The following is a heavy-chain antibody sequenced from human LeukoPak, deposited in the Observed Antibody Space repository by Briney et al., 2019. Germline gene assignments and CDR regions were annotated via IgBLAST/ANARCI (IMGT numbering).Heavy chain of an antibody. D-gene: IGHD2-2*01. Sequence: ASVKVSCKASGYTFTSYAMNWVRQAPGQGLEWMGWINTNTGNPTYAQGFTGRFVFSLDTSVSTAYLQISSLRAEDTAVYYCAREKENTRYKGRDAFDIWGQGTMVTVSS. V-gene: IGHV7-4-1*02. CDR3: AREKENTRYKGRDAFDI. CDR1: GYTFTSYA. J-gene: IGHJ3*02. CDR2: INTNTGNP.